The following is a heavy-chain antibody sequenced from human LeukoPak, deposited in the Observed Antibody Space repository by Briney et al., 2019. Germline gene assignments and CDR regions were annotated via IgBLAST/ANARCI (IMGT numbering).Heavy chain of an antibody. CDR2: ISYSGST. D-gene: IGHD3-3*01. J-gene: IGHJ4*02. CDR3: ARLGAGPTYYDFWSGYSSFYFDY. Sequence: SETLSLTCTVSGDSISSSSYYWGWIRQPPGKGLEWIGSISYSGSTYYNPSLKSRVTISVDTSKNQFSLKLSSVTAADTAVYYCARLGAGPTYYDFWSGYSSFYFDYWGQGTLVTVSS. CDR1: GDSISSSSYY. V-gene: IGHV4-39*01.